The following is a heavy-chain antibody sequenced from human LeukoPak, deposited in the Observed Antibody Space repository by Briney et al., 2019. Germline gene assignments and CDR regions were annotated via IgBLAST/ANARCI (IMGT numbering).Heavy chain of an antibody. CDR1: GYTFTSYG. Sequence: GASVKVSCKASGYTFTSYGISWVRQAPGQGLEWMGWISAYNGNTNYAQKLQDRVTMTTDTSTSTAYMELRSLRSDDTAVYYCARVSSYYDSSGFYYFDYWGQGTLVTVSS. V-gene: IGHV1-18*01. D-gene: IGHD3-22*01. CDR3: ARVSSYYDSSGFYYFDY. J-gene: IGHJ4*02. CDR2: ISAYNGNT.